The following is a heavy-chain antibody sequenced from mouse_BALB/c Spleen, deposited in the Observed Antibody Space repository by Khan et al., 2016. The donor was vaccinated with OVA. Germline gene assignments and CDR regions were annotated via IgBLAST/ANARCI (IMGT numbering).Heavy chain of an antibody. V-gene: IGHV1S81*02. CDR1: GYTFTSYW. CDR2: TNPTNGRT. CDR3: ARIKKIVATYFDY. Sequence: QLQQPGAELVQAGASVKMSCKASGYTFTSYWMHWVKQRLGQGLEWFAETNPTNGRTYYNEKFIRQATLTVDKSSSTAYMLLSGLTFDDSAVYYCARIKKIVATYFDYWGQGTTLTVSS. J-gene: IGHJ2*01. D-gene: IGHD1-1*01.